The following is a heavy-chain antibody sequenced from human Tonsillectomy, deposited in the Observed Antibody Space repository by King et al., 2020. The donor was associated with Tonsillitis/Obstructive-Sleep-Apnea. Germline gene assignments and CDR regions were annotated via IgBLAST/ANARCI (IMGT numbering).Heavy chain of an antibody. V-gene: IGHV1-69*12. CDR1: GGTFSSYA. CDR2: IIPIFGTA. CDR3: ARSPGGHSGYDWEERNYYYYMDV. Sequence: QLVQSGAEVKKPGSSVKVSCKASGGTFSSYAISWVRQAPGQGLEWMGGIIPIFGTANYAQKFQGRVTITADESTSTAYMELSSLRSADTAVYYCARSPGGHSGYDWEERNYYYYMDVWGKGTTVTVSS. D-gene: IGHD5-12*01. J-gene: IGHJ6*03.